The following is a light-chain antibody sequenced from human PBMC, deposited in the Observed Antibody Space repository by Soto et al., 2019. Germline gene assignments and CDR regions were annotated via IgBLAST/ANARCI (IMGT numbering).Light chain of an antibody. CDR3: QQADSFPLS. J-gene: IGKJ4*01. CDR2: AAS. CDR1: QSIYKW. Sequence: DIQMTQSPTSVSASIGDRVAISCRASQSIYKWLVWYQQKPGKAPKLLIYAASSLQSGVPSRFSGSGYGTDFTLTISSLQPEDFATYYCQQADSFPLSFGGGTKVDIK. V-gene: IGKV1-12*01.